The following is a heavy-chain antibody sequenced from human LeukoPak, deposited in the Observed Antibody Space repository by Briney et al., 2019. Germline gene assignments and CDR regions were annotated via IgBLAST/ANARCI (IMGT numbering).Heavy chain of an antibody. CDR3: ARGYSSQFDY. J-gene: IGHJ4*02. CDR1: GFTFSSYE. D-gene: IGHD6-13*01. V-gene: IGHV3-48*03. Sequence: GGSLRLSCAASGFTFSSYEMNWVRQAPGKGLEWVSYISSSGSTIYYADSVKGRFTISRDNAKNSLHLQMNSLRAEDTAVYYCARGYSSQFDYWGQGTLVTVSS. CDR2: ISSSGSTI.